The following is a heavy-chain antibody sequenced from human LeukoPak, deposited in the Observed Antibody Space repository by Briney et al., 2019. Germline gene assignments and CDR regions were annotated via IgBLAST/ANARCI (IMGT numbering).Heavy chain of an antibody. CDR1: GFTFSRSA. D-gene: IGHD3-3*01. CDR2: ISGSGGST. J-gene: IGHJ4*02. CDR3: TLGVVKTFYFDY. V-gene: IGHV3-23*01. Sequence: GGTLRLSCAASGFTFSRSAMSWVRQAPGKGPDGAAAISGSGGSTYYADSVKGRFTISRDNSKNTLYLQINSLRAEDPAVYYCTLGVVKTFYFDYWGQGTLVTVSS.